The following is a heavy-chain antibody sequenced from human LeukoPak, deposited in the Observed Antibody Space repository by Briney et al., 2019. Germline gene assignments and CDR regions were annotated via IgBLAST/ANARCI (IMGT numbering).Heavy chain of an antibody. CDR1: GGSISSDSYD. CDR3: AKDISVAGPHHGDY. D-gene: IGHD6-19*01. V-gene: IGHV4-61*09. J-gene: IGHJ4*02. CDR2: IYTSGST. Sequence: PSETLSLTCTVSGGSISSDSYDWYWIRQPAGKGLEWIGHIYTSGSTDYNPSLKSRVTISVATSKNQFSLKLTSVTAADTAVYYCAKDISVAGPHHGDYWGQGTLVTVSS.